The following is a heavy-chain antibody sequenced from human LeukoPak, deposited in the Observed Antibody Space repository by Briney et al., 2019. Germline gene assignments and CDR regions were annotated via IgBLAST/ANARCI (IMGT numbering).Heavy chain of an antibody. CDR1: GGSFSGYY. D-gene: IGHD3-22*01. V-gene: IGHV4-34*01. CDR3: ARVIGDVSGYYVDY. J-gene: IGHJ4*02. Sequence: SETLSHTCAVYGGSFSGYYWSWIRQPPGKGLEWIGEINQSGSPNYNPSLKSRITISVDTSKNQFSLKLRSVTAADTAVFYCARVIGDVSGYYVDYWGQGALVTVSS. CDR2: INQSGSP.